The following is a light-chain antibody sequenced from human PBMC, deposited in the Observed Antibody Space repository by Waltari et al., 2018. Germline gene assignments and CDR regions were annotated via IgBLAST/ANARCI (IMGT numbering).Light chain of an antibody. Sequence: DIQMTQSPSSLSASVGDRVPITCRASQSISTYLNWYQEKPGKAPQLLIYAASRLQSGVPSRFSGSGSGTDFTLTISSLQPEDFATYYCQQTYISPQTFGQWTKVEIK. CDR2: AAS. CDR3: QQTYISPQT. J-gene: IGKJ1*01. CDR1: QSISTY. V-gene: IGKV1-39*01.